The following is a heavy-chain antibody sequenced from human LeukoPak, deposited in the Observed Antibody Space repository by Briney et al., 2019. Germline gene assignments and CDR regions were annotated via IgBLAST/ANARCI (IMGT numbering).Heavy chain of an antibody. CDR2: ISAYNGNT. Sequence: ASVKVSCKASGYTFTSYGISWLRQAPGQGLEWMGWISAYNGNTNYAQKFQGRVTMTTDTSTSTAYMELRSLKSDDTAVYYCARGVGANSRPDYWGQGTLVTVSS. J-gene: IGHJ4*02. CDR3: ARGVGANSRPDY. CDR1: GYTFTSYG. V-gene: IGHV1-18*01. D-gene: IGHD1-26*01.